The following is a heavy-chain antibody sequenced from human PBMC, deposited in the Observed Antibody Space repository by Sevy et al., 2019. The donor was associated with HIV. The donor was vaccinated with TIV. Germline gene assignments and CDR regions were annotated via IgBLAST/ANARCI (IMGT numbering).Heavy chain of an antibody. CDR2: INTDGKMT. CDR3: ARGSRGTFGY. CDR1: GLTLTNYW. V-gene: IGHV3-74*01. J-gene: IGHJ4*02. D-gene: IGHD1-26*01. Sequence: GGSLRLSCAASGLTLTNYWMHWVRQAPGKGLVWVSHINTDGKMTRYADFVKGRFTISRDNAKNTLYLQMNSLRDEDTAVYYCARGSRGTFGYLGQRTLITVSS.